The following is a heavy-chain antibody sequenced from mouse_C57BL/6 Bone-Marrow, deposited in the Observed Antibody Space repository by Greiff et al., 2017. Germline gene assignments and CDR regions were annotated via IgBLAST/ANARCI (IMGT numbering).Heavy chain of an antibody. CDR3: VRRPYYYGSSYDAMDY. D-gene: IGHD1-1*01. CDR2: ILPGSGST. J-gene: IGHJ4*01. Sequence: VQPQQSGAELMKPGASVKLSCKATGYTFTGYWIEWVKQRPGHGLEWIGEILPGSGSTNYNEKFKGKATFTADTSSNTAYMQLSSLTTEDSAIYYCVRRPYYYGSSYDAMDYWGQGTSVTVSS. CDR1: GYTFTGYW. V-gene: IGHV1-9*01.